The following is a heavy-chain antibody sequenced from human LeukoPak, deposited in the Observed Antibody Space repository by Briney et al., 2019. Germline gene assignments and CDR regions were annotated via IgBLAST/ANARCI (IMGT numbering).Heavy chain of an antibody. Sequence: SETLSLTCTVSGGSISSYYWSWIRQPPGKGLEWIGYIYYSGSTNYNPSLKRRVTISVDTSKNQFSLKLSSVTAADTAVYYCARVAIGVDYWGQGTLVTVSS. CDR2: IYYSGST. V-gene: IGHV4-59*01. D-gene: IGHD3-22*01. CDR3: ARVAIGVDY. CDR1: GGSISSYY. J-gene: IGHJ4*02.